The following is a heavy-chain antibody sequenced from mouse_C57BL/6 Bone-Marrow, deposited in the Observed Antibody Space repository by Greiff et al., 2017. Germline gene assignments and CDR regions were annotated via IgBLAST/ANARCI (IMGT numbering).Heavy chain of an antibody. Sequence: QVQLQQPGAELVKPGASVKMSCKASGYTFTSYWITWVKQRPGQGLEWIGDIYPGSGSTNYNEKFKSKAPLTVDTSSSTAYMQLSSQTSEYSAVYYCARFEDYWGQGTTLTVSS. J-gene: IGHJ2*01. CDR3: ARFEDY. V-gene: IGHV1-55*01. CDR2: IYPGSGST. CDR1: GYTFTSYW.